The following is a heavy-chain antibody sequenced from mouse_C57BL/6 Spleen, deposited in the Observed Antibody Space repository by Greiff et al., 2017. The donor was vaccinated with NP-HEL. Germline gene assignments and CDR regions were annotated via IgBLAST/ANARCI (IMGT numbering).Heavy chain of an antibody. D-gene: IGHD1-1*01. J-gene: IGHJ3*01. CDR3: ARGDGSSPFAY. V-gene: IGHV3-6*01. Sequence: EVKLQESGPGLVQPSQSLSLTCSVTGYSITSGYYWNWIRQFPGNKLEWMVYISYDGSNNYNPSLQTRISITRDTSKNQFVLELNSVTTEDTATYYGARGDGSSPFAYWGQGTLVTVSA. CDR2: ISYDGSN. CDR1: GYSITSGYY.